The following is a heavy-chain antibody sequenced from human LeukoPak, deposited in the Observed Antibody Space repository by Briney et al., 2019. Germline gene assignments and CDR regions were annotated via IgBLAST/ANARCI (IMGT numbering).Heavy chain of an antibody. V-gene: IGHV4-59*01. Sequence: SETLSLTCTVSGGSINSYYWSWIRQPPGKGLEWIGYIYYSGSTNYNPSLKSRVTISVDTSKNQFSLKLSSVTAADAAVYYCARGITVTTGHGEPDYWGQGTLVTVSS. D-gene: IGHD4-17*01. CDR1: GGSINSYY. J-gene: IGHJ4*02. CDR2: IYYSGST. CDR3: ARGITVTTGHGEPDY.